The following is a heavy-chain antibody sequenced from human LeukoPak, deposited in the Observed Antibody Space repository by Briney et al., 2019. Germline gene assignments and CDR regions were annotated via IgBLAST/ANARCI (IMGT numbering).Heavy chain of an antibody. D-gene: IGHD5-12*01. V-gene: IGHV4-59*01. CDR2: IYYSGST. J-gene: IGHJ4*02. Sequence: PSETLSLTCAVYGGSFSGYYWSWIRQPPGKGLEWIGYIYYSGSTNYNPSLKSRVTISVDTSKNQFSLKLSSVTAADTAVYYCARTSGYDPYYFDYWGQGTLVTVSS. CDR1: GGSFSGYY. CDR3: ARTSGYDPYYFDY.